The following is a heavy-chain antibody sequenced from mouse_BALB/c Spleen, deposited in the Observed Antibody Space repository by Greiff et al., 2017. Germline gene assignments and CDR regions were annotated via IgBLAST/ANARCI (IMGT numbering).Heavy chain of an antibody. V-gene: IGHV1S56*01. Sequence: VQRVESGPELVKPGASVRISCKASGYTFASYYIHWVKQRPGQGLEWIGWIYPGNVNTKYNEKFKGKATLTADKSSSTAYMQLSSLTSEDSAVYFCARSNLYAMDYWGQGTSVTVSS. CDR2: IYPGNVNT. CDR3: ARSNLYAMDY. J-gene: IGHJ4*01. CDR1: GYTFASYY.